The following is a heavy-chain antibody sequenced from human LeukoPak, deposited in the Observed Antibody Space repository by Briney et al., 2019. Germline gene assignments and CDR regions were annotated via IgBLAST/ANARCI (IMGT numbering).Heavy chain of an antibody. CDR2: ISWNSGSI. CDR1: GFTFSSYG. J-gene: IGHJ3*02. D-gene: IGHD6-19*01. V-gene: IGHV3-9*01. CDR3: AKDIDSSGRQRAFDI. Sequence: PGGSLRLSCAASGFTFSSYGMHWVRQAPGKGLEWVSGISWNSGSIGYADSVKGRFTISRDNAKNSLYLQMNSLRAEDTALYYCAKDIDSSGRQRAFDIRGQGTMVTVSS.